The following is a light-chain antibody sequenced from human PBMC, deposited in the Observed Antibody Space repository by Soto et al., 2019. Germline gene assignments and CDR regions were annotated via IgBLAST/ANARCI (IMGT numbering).Light chain of an antibody. CDR1: SSDVGGYKY. Sequence: QSALTQPRSVSGSPGQSVTISCTGTSSDVGGYKYVSWYQQHPGKAPKVIIYDVSKRPSGVPDRFSGSKSGNTASLTISGLQDEDEADYYCCSYAGSYTYVFGTGTKVTVL. CDR2: DVS. V-gene: IGLV2-11*01. CDR3: CSYAGSYTYV. J-gene: IGLJ1*01.